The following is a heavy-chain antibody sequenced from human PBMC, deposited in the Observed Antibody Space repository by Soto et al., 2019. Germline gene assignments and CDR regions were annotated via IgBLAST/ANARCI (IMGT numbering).Heavy chain of an antibody. J-gene: IGHJ6*02. V-gene: IGHV3-23*01. Sequence: GGSLRLSCAASGFTFSSYAMSWVRQAPGKGLEWVSAISGSGGSTYYADSVKGRFTISRDNAKNTLYLQMNSLRDEDTAVYYCARDSRANYYNSSGYYVPFWGQGTTGTVSS. CDR3: ARDSRANYYNSSGYYVPF. D-gene: IGHD3-22*01. CDR1: GFTFSSYA. CDR2: ISGSGGST.